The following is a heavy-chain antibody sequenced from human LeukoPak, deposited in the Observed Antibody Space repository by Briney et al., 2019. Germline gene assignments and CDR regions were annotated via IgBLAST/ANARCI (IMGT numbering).Heavy chain of an antibody. V-gene: IGHV4-4*07. Sequence: PSETLSLTCTVSGGSISSYYWSWIRQPAGKGLEWIGRIYTTGSTNYHPSLKSRVTMSVDTSKNQFSLKLSSVTAADTAVYYCARDQGGIAVAGTHFDLWGRGTLVTVSS. D-gene: IGHD6-19*01. J-gene: IGHJ2*01. CDR1: GGSISSYY. CDR2: IYTTGST. CDR3: ARDQGGIAVAGTHFDL.